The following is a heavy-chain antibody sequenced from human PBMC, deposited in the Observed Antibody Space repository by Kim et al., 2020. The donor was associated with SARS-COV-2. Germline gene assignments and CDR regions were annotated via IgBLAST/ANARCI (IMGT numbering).Heavy chain of an antibody. D-gene: IGHD6-6*01. J-gene: IGHJ4*02. V-gene: IGHV7-4-1*02. Sequence: YAQGFTGRFVFSLDTSVSTAYLQISSLKAEDTAVYYCARDPYSSSSIGDYWGQGTLVTVSS. CDR3: ARDPYSSSSIGDY.